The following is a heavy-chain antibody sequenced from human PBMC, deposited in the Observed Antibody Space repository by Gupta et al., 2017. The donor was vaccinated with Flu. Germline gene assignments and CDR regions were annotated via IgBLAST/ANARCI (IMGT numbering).Heavy chain of an antibody. Sequence: VRQAPGKGREWVSYISSSSSTIYYADSVKGRFTISRDNAKNSLYLQMNSLRAEDTAVYYCARVPPYLGAEDYYYYYGMDVWGQGTTVTVSS. CDR2: ISSSSSTI. CDR3: ARVPPYLGAEDYYYYYGMDV. V-gene: IGHV3-48*01. D-gene: IGHD2-8*01. J-gene: IGHJ6*02.